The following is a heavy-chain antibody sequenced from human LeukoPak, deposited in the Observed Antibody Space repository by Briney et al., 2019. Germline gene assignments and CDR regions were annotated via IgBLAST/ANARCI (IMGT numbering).Heavy chain of an antibody. CDR3: AREDIAVAGDFDY. J-gene: IGHJ4*02. CDR2: INQDGSEK. V-gene: IGHV3-7*03. CDR1: GFTFSSYW. D-gene: IGHD6-13*01. Sequence: PGGSLRLSCAASGFTFSSYWMSWVRQAPGKGLEGVANINQDGSEKYYVDSVKGRFTISRDHAKNSLYLQMNSLRAEDTAVYYCAREDIAVAGDFDYWGQGTLVTVSS.